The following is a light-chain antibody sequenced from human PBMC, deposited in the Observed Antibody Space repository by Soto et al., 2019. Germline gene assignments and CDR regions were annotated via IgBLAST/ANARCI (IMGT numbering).Light chain of an antibody. J-gene: IGKJ4*01. CDR3: QQSYSTPLT. CDR2: AAS. CDR1: QSISRY. V-gene: IGKV1-39*01. Sequence: DIQMTQSPYALSASVGDSVTITCRASQSISRYLSWYQQKPGKAPKLLIYAASSLQSGVPSRFSGSESGTDFTLTISSLQPEDFGTYYCQQSYSTPLTFGGGTEVEI.